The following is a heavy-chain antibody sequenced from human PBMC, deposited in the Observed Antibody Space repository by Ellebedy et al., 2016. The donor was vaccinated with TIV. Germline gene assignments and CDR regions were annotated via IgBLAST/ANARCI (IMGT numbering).Heavy chain of an antibody. J-gene: IGHJ5*01. D-gene: IGHD2-21*01. CDR3: ARGPRYDCGGVTCYWFES. V-gene: IGHV3-7*03. CDR1: GFTFSSFW. Sequence: PGGSLRLSCEVSGFTFSSFWMSWVRQAPGRGLEWVANIKEDGTAKYYLDSVKGRFTISRDNAKNSLYLQMNSLRAEDTAVNYCARGPRYDCGGVTCYWFESWGQGTLVTVSS. CDR2: IKEDGTAK.